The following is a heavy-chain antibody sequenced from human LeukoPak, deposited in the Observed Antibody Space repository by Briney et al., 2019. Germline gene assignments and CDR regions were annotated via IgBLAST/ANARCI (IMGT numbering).Heavy chain of an antibody. CDR2: INHSGST. CDR3: ARRRSNYFDY. CDR1: GGSFSGYY. J-gene: IGHJ4*02. Sequence: SETLSLTCAVYGGSFSGYYWSWIRQPPGKGLEWIGEINHSGSTNYNPSLKSRVTISVDTSKNQFSLKLSPVTAADTAVYYCARRRSNYFDYWGQGTLVTVSS. V-gene: IGHV4-34*01.